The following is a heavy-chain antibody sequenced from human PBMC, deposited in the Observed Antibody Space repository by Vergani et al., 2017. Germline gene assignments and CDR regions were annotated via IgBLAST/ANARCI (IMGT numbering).Heavy chain of an antibody. Sequence: QVQLQESGPGLVKPSETLSLTCTVSGGFISSYYWSWIRQPPGKGLEWIGYIYYSGRTKYNPSLKSRVTISVDTSKNQFSLKVRSVTAADKAVYYCARESGDGYNIDYWGQGTMVTVSS. D-gene: IGHD5-24*01. V-gene: IGHV4-59*01. CDR3: ARESGDGYNIDY. CDR1: GGFISSYY. J-gene: IGHJ4*02. CDR2: IYYSGRT.